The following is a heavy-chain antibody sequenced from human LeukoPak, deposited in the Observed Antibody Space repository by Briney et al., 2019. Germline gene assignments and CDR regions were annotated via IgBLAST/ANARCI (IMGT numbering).Heavy chain of an antibody. J-gene: IGHJ4*02. CDR2: ISGSGGST. Sequence: GRSPRLSCAASGFTFSSYAMSWVSQAPGKGLEWVSAISGSGGSTYYADSVKGRFTISRDNSRNTLYLQMNSLRAEDTAVYYCAKGVRRSSDYSSPVDYWGQGTLVTVSS. D-gene: IGHD3-22*01. CDR1: GFTFSSYA. V-gene: IGHV3-23*01. CDR3: AKGVRRSSDYSSPVDY.